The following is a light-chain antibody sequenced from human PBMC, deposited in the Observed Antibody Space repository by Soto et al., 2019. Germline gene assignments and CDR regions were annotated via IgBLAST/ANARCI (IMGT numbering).Light chain of an antibody. CDR2: KAS. CDR3: QQAYSFPIT. CDR1: QTISSW. J-gene: IGKJ5*01. V-gene: IGKV1-5*03. Sequence: DIQMTQSPSTLSGSVGDRVTITCRACQTISSWLAWYQQKPGKAPKLLIYKASTLKSGVPSRFSGSGSGTEFTLTISSLQPDDFATYYCQQAYSFPITFGQGTRLEI.